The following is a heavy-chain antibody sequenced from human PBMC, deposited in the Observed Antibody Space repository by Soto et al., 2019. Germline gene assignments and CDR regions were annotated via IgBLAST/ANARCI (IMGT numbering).Heavy chain of an antibody. J-gene: IGHJ4*02. CDR2: IIWNGGST. V-gene: IGHV3-20*04. Sequence: EVQLVESGGGVVRPGGSLRLSCAASGFTFDDYGMSWVRQAPGKGLEWVSGIIWNGGSTAYADSVKGRFTISRDNANNPLYLQMNSLSAADTALYYCARVGGSWSPLYYFDYWGQGTLVTVSS. CDR3: ARVGGSWSPLYYFDY. CDR1: GFTFDDYG. D-gene: IGHD6-13*01.